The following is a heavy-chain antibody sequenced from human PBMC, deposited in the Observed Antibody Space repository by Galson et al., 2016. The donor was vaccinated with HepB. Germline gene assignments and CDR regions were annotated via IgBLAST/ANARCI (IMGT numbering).Heavy chain of an antibody. Sequence: SLRLSCAASRFTVSSKYMTWVRQASGKGLECISVISSGGSTLYADSVKGRFTISRDTSQNTVYLQMNSLRAEDTSVYYCARDVGNPSARAFGLDVWGQGTTLIVSS. CDR1: RFTVSSKY. V-gene: IGHV3-66*01. D-gene: IGHD1-26*01. CDR3: ARDVGNPSARAFGLDV. CDR2: ISSGGST. J-gene: IGHJ6*02.